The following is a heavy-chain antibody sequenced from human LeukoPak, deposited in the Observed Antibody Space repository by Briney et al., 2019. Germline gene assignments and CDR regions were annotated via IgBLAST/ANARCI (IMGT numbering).Heavy chain of an antibody. CDR3: ASLSGSIDAFDI. D-gene: IGHD1-20*01. J-gene: IGHJ3*02. V-gene: IGHV1-2*02. Sequence: GALVKVSCKASGYIFTGYYMHWVRQAPGQGLEWMGWINPNSGDTKYEQKFQGRVTMTRDTSISTAYMELSRLRSDDTAMYYCASLSGSIDAFDIWGQGTMVTVSS. CDR2: INPNSGDT. CDR1: GYIFTGYY.